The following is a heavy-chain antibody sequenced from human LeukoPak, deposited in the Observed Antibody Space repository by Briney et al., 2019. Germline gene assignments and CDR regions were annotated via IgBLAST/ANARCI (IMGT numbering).Heavy chain of an antibody. CDR2: ISYDGSNK. D-gene: IGHD4-23*01. Sequence: GGSLRLSCAASGFTFSSYGMHWVRQAPGKGLEWVAVISYDGSNKYYADSVKGRFTISRDNSKNTLYLQMNSLRAEDTAVYYCAKDRTCRGNSQMGVDYWGQGTQVTVSS. CDR1: GFTFSSYG. V-gene: IGHV3-30*18. J-gene: IGHJ4*02. CDR3: AKDRTCRGNSQMGVDY.